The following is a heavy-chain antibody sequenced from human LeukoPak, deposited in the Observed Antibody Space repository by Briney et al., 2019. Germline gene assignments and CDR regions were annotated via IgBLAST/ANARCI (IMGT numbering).Heavy chain of an antibody. V-gene: IGHV4-34*01. D-gene: IGHD6-13*01. CDR2: INHSGST. CDR1: GGSFSAYY. CDR3: ARSGTYQYSSTSDY. J-gene: IGHJ4*02. Sequence: ASETLSLTCAVYGGSFSAYYWSWIRRPPGKGLEWIGEINHSGSTNYNPSLKSRVTISVDTSKNQFSLKLSSVTAADTAVYFCARSGTYQYSSTSDYWGQGTLVTVSS.